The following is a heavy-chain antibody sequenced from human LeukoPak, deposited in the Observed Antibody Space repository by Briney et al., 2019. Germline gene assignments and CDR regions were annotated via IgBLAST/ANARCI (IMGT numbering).Heavy chain of an antibody. D-gene: IGHD2-15*01. CDR1: AYTFTGNY. J-gene: IGHJ5*01. CDR2: INPNSGGT. V-gene: IGHV1-2*02. Sequence: ASVKVSWKASAYTFTGNYMHWVRQAPGQGLEWMGWINPNSGGTNYAQKFQGRVTMTRDASMSTVYMELSRLRSDDTAVYYCARDYCSGGSCPFDSWGQGTLVTVSS. CDR3: ARDYCSGGSCPFDS.